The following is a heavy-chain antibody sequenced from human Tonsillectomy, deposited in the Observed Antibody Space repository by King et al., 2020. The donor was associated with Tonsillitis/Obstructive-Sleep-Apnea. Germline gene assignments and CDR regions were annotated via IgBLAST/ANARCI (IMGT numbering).Heavy chain of an antibody. D-gene: IGHD3-3*01. V-gene: IGHV3-49*05. J-gene: IGHJ4*02. CDR1: GFSFGDYT. Sequence: VQLVESGGGLVKPGRSLRLSCTASGFSFGDYTMSWFRQAPGKGLVWLTFFGSKAFGGPTESAPSCKGRFTISRDVSKSIAYLQMNSLKTEDTAVYYCTREGITIFGVVIDHYFDYWGQGTLVTVSS. CDR2: FGSKAFGGPT. CDR3: TREGITIFGVVIDHYFDY.